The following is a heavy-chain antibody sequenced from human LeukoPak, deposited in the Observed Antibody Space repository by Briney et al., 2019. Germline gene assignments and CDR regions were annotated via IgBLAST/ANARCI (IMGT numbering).Heavy chain of an antibody. V-gene: IGHV1-69*05. CDR2: IIPIFGTA. CDR1: GGTFSSYA. D-gene: IGHD1-7*01. Sequence: SVKVSCKASGGTFSSYAISWVRQAPGQGLEWMGGIIPIFGTANYAQKFQGRVTITTDESTSTAYMELSSLRSEDTAVYYCARDRNWNYVSAFDYWGQGTLVTVSS. J-gene: IGHJ4*02. CDR3: ARDRNWNYVSAFDY.